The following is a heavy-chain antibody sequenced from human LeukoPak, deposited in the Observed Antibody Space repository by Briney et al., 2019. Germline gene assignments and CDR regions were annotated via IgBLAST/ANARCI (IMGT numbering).Heavy chain of an antibody. CDR1: GGSISSSSYY. CDR2: IYYSGST. J-gene: IGHJ4*02. D-gene: IGHD3-9*01. V-gene: IGHV4-39*07. Sequence: PSETLSLTCTVSGGSISSSSYYWGWIRQPPGKGLEWIGSIYYSGSTYYNPSLKSRVTISVDTSKNQFSLKLSSVTAADTAVYYCARYDILTGYSPGGYFDYWGQGTLVTVSS. CDR3: ARYDILTGYSPGGYFDY.